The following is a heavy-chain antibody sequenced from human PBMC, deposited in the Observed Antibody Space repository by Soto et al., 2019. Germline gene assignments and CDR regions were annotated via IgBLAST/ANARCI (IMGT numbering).Heavy chain of an antibody. J-gene: IGHJ2*01. CDR2: IIPIFGTA. CDR3: AGGNHGWLQLWYVDL. V-gene: IGHV1-69*12. Sequence: QVQLVQSGAEVKKPGSSVTVSCKASGGTFSSYTISWVRQAPGQGLEWMGGIIPIFGTAQYAQEFQGRVTITADESTSTANTELSSRKSEVTAVYYCAGGNHGWLQLWYVDLWGRGTLVTVSS. CDR1: GGTFSSYT. D-gene: IGHD5-12*01.